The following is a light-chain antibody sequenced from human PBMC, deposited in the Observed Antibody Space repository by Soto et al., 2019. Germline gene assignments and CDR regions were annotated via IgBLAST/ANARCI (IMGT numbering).Light chain of an antibody. CDR1: SSNIGAGYD. CDR2: GNS. V-gene: IGLV1-40*01. J-gene: IGLJ2*01. CDR3: QSYDSSLSGRVV. Sequence: QSVLTQPPSVSGAPGQRVTISWTGSSSNIGAGYDVHWYQQLPGTAPKLLIYGNSNRPSGVPDRFSGSKSGTSASLAITGLQAEDEADYYCQSYDSSLSGRVVFGGGTKLTVL.